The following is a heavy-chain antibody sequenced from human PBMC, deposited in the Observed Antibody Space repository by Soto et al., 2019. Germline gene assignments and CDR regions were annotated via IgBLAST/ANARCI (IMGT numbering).Heavy chain of an antibody. CDR2: IYYSGST. V-gene: IGHV4-39*01. J-gene: IGHJ4*02. D-gene: IGHD2-8*01. CDR1: GGSISSSSYY. Sequence: SETLSLTCTVSGGSISSSSYYWGWIRQPPGKGLEWIGSIYYSGSTYYNPSLESRVTISVDTSKNQFSLKLSSVTAADTAVYYCSSLGYCTNGVCYIGPKNDYCGQGTLVTVSS. CDR3: SSLGYCTNGVCYIGPKNDY.